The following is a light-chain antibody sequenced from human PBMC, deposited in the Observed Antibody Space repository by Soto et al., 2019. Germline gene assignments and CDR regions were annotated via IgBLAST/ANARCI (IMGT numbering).Light chain of an antibody. J-gene: IGKJ2*01. CDR3: QQYGNSRYT. V-gene: IGKV3-20*01. Sequence: DTVLTQSPTTLSLSPGDRASLSCRASQTVSAGYLAWYQQRPGQAPRPLIYGASTRATGVPDRFSGSGSGTDFTLTISRLEPEDLAVYYCQQYGNSRYTFGQGTKVDIK. CDR1: QTVSAGY. CDR2: GAS.